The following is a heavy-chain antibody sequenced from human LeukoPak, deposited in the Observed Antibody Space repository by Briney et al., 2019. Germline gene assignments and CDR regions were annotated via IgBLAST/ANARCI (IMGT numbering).Heavy chain of an antibody. V-gene: IGHV3-48*01. CDR1: GFTFSSYS. D-gene: IGHD3-22*01. CDR3: ARDLTMIVVAPDY. Sequence: GGSLRLSCAASGFTFSSYSMNWVRQAPGKGLEWVSYISSSSSTIYYADSVRGRFTISRDNAKNSLYLQMNSLRAEDTALYYCARDLTMIVVAPDYWGQGTLVTVSS. CDR2: ISSSSSTI. J-gene: IGHJ4*02.